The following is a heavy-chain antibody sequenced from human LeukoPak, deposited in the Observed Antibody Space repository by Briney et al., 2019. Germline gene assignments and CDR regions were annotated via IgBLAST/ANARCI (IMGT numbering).Heavy chain of an antibody. CDR2: ILYDGSNK. CDR3: ARVVAGSVYNDGMDV. Sequence: GGSLTLSCAASGFTFSTCVMHWVRQAPGKGLQWVAVILYDGSNKYYADSVKGRFIISRDNSKNTLYLQMNSLTAEDTAVYYCARVVAGSVYNDGMDVWGQGTTDADSS. CDR1: GFTFSTCV. J-gene: IGHJ6*02. D-gene: IGHD6-19*01. V-gene: IGHV3-30*01.